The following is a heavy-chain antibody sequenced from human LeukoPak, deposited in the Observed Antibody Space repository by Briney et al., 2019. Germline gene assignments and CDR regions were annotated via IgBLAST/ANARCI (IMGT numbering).Heavy chain of an antibody. CDR2: IYYSGST. V-gene: IGHV4-39*01. D-gene: IGHD4-23*01. CDR1: GGSISSSSYY. Sequence: PSETLSLTCTVSGGSISSSSYYWGWIRQPPGTGLEWIGSIYYSGSTYYNPSLKSRVTISVDTSKNQFSLKLSSVTAADTAVYYCARQRVPDYGGNEYYFDYWGQGTLVTVSS. CDR3: ARQRVPDYGGNEYYFDY. J-gene: IGHJ4*02.